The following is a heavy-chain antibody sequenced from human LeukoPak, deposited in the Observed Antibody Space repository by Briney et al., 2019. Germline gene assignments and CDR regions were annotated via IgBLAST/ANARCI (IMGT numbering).Heavy chain of an antibody. Sequence: SETLSLTCTVSGGSISSGSYYWSWIRQPAGKGLEWIGRIYTSGSTNYNPSLKSRVTISVDTSKNQFSLKLSSVTAADTAVYYCARGYCSGGSCYSYYYCNYMDVWGKGTTVTVSS. CDR1: GGSISSGSYY. D-gene: IGHD2-15*01. CDR3: ARGYCSGGSCYSYYYCNYMDV. J-gene: IGHJ6*03. CDR2: IYTSGST. V-gene: IGHV4-61*02.